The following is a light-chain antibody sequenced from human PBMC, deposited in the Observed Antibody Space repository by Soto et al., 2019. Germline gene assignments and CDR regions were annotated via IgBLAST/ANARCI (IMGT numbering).Light chain of an antibody. CDR1: ETVSNYY. CDR3: HQYNRSPWT. V-gene: IGKV3-20*01. J-gene: IGKJ1*01. CDR2: GTS. Sequence: EIVLTQSPGTLSLSPGETATLSCRTSETVSNYYLAWYQQKPGQAPRLLIYGTSNRATGLPDAFSGSGSGTDFPLTISRLEPEDFAVYYCHQYNRSPWTFGQGTKVEI.